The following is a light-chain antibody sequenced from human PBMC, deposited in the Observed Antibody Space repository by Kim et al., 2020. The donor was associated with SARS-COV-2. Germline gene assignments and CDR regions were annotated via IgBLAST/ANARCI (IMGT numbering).Light chain of an antibody. J-gene: IGKJ4*01. V-gene: IGKV1-33*01. CDR3: QHSYA. CDR1: RDIINY. Sequence: GDRVTITCQASRDIINYLHWYQKKPGKAPVLLIYDASNLAPGVPSTFSGSGSATVFTFTITGLQPEHIATYYCQHSYAFGGGTKVDIK. CDR2: DAS.